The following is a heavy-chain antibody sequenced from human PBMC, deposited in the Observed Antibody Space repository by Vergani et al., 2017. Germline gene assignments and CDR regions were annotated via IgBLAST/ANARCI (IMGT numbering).Heavy chain of an antibody. J-gene: IGHJ6*03. CDR1: GGSISSYY. D-gene: IGHD4-23*01. Sequence: QVQLQESGPGLVKPSETLSLTCTVSGGSISSYYWSWIRQPPGKGLEWIGYIYYSGSTHYNPSLKSRVTISVDTAKDQFSLKLSTVTAAETDVYYWARVKRDVHDYGGYYDYYYIDVWGKGTTVTVSS. CDR3: ARVKRDVHDYGGYYDYYYIDV. V-gene: IGHV4-59*01. CDR2: IYYSGST.